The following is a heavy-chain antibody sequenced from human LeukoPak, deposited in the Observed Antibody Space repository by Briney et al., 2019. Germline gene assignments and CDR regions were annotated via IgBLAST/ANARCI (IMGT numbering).Heavy chain of an antibody. J-gene: IGHJ4*02. D-gene: IGHD3-22*01. V-gene: IGHV3-21*01. Sequence: GGSLRLSCAASGFTFSSYSMNWVRQAPGKGLEWVSSISSSSSYIYYADSVEGRFTISRDNAKNSLYLQMNSLRAEETAVYYCARDADYYDSSGYYFDYWGQGTLVTVSS. CDR2: ISSSSSYI. CDR3: ARDADYYDSSGYYFDY. CDR1: GFTFSSYS.